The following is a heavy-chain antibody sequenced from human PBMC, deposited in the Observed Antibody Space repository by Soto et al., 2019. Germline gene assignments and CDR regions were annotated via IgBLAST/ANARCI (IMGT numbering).Heavy chain of an antibody. D-gene: IGHD6-13*01. CDR1: GFSVSSNY. V-gene: IGHV3-66*01. CDR2: IYSDGTT. Sequence: PGGSLRLSCAASGFSVSSNYMSWVRQAPGKGLEWVSLIYSDGTTYYADSVKGRFSISRDNSKNTLFLQMNSLRADDTAVYYCARGRGYIAAAGTFDYWGQGTQVTVSS. J-gene: IGHJ4*02. CDR3: ARGRGYIAAAGTFDY.